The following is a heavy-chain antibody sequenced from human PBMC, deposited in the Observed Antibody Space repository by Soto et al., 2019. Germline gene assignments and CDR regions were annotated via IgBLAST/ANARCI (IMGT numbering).Heavy chain of an antibody. CDR3: ARDPTKYYYDFWSGYPDRNWFDP. Sequence: GGSLRLSCAASGFTFSSYAMHWVRQAPGKGLEWVAVISYDGSNKYYADSVKGRFTISRDNSKNTLYLQMNSLRAEDTAVYYCARDPTKYYYDFWSGYPDRNWFDPWGQGTLVTVSS. CDR2: ISYDGSNK. V-gene: IGHV3-30-3*01. CDR1: GFTFSSYA. D-gene: IGHD3-3*01. J-gene: IGHJ5*02.